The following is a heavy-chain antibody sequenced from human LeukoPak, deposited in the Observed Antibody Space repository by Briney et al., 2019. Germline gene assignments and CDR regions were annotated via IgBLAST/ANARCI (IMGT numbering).Heavy chain of an antibody. J-gene: IGHJ4*02. D-gene: IGHD1-26*01. CDR2: IMSDGRST. CDR1: GFTFTTYG. Sequence: GGSLRLSCAASGFTFTTYGMHWVRQAPGKGLVWVSRIMSDGRSTYADSVKGRFTISRDTAKNSLYLQMNSLRAGDTALYYCARGTGSYWGSWYFDYWGQGTLVTVSS. V-gene: IGHV3-74*01. CDR3: ARGTGSYWGSWYFDY.